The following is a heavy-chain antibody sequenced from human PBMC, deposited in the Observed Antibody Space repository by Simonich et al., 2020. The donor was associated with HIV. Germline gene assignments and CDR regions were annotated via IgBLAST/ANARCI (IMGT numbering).Heavy chain of an antibody. CDR1: GGSISSSGYY. CDR2: IDDSGST. D-gene: IGHD2-2*02. Sequence: QLPLQESGPGLVKPSATLSLTCTVSGGSISSSGYYWGWIRQPPGKGLEWIGSIDDSGSTYYNPSLKGRVTIAVDTAKNQFSLKLSSVTAADTAVYYWARLRIVVPATITYWGQGTLVTVSS. CDR3: ARLRIVVPATITY. J-gene: IGHJ4*02. V-gene: IGHV4-39*01.